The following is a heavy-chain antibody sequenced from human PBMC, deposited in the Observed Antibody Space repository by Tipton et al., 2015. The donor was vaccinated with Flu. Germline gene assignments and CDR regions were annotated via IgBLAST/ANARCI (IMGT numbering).Heavy chain of an antibody. CDR2: IYYSGST. V-gene: IGHV4-39*07. CDR3: AKIRDGAFDI. CDR1: GGSISSSSYY. J-gene: IGHJ3*02. Sequence: TLSLTCTVSGGSISSSSYYWGWIRQPPGKGLEWIGSIYYSGSTYYNPSLKSRVTISVDTSKNQLSLKLSSVTAADTAVYYCAKIRDGAFDIWGQGTMVTVSS.